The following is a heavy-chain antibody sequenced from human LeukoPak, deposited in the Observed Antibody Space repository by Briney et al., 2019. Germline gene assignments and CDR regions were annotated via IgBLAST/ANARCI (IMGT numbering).Heavy chain of an antibody. CDR2: INPNSGGT. CDR3: ARVRSIAAAGSWFDP. J-gene: IGHJ5*02. D-gene: IGHD6-13*01. CDR1: GYTFTGYY. V-gene: IGHV1-2*02. Sequence: ASVKVSCKASGYTFTGYYMHWVRQAPGQGVEWMGWINPNSGGTNYAQKFQGRVTMTRDTSISTAYMELSRLRSDDTAVYYCARVRSIAAAGSWFDPWAREPWSPSPQ.